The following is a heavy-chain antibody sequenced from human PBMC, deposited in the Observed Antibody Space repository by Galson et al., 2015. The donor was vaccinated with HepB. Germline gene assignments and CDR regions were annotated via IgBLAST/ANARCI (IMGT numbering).Heavy chain of an antibody. V-gene: IGHV1-46*01. Sequence: SVKVSCKASGYTFTRYYIQWVRQAPGQGLEWMGVINPSGAIITYAQKFQGRVTMTSDTSTSTVYMEVSSLKSEDTATYYCARGEDAFDIWGQGTMVTVSS. CDR1: GYTFTRYY. J-gene: IGHJ3*02. CDR2: INPSGAII. CDR3: ARGEDAFDI.